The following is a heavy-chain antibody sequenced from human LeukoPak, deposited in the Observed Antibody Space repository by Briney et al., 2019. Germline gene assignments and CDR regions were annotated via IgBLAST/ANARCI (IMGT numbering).Heavy chain of an antibody. CDR2: INHSGST. J-gene: IGHJ6*02. V-gene: IGHV4-34*01. Sequence: GSLRLSCAASGFTFSNAWMNWVRQAPGKGLEWIGKINHSGSTSYNPSLESRATISVDTPKNQLSLKMSSVTAADTAVYYCARVGGTNYYYYGMDVWGQGTTVTVSS. CDR3: ARVGGTNYYYYGMDV. D-gene: IGHD1-7*01. CDR1: GFTFSNAW.